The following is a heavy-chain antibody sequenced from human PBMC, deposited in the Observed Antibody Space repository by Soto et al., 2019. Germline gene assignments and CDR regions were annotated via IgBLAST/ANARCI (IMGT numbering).Heavy chain of an antibody. CDR1: GFTFSSYA. V-gene: IGHV3-23*01. J-gene: IGHJ4*02. CDR2: ISGSGGST. CDR3: AKGGYYYGSGTSQDY. Sequence: GGSLRLSCAASGFTFSSYAMSWVRQAPGKGLEWVSAISGSGGSTYYADSVKGRFTISRDNSKNTLYLQMNSLRAEDTAVYYCAKGGYYYGSGTSQDYWGQGTLVTVSS. D-gene: IGHD3-10*01.